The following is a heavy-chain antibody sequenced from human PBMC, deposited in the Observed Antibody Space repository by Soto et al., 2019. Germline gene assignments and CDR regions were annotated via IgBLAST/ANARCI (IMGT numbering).Heavy chain of an antibody. V-gene: IGHV4-30-2*01. CDR3: ARGRDDYKRSWYYFDY. J-gene: IGHJ4*02. Sequence: QLQLQESGSGLVKPSQTLSLTCGVSGVSISSNYYSWSWIRQPPGKGPEWIGYTFHSGSTYYNPPLKGRLTISVDKSKNQFSLKLNSVTAADTAVYYCARGRDDYKRSWYYFDYWGQGALVTVSS. CDR1: GVSISSNYYS. CDR2: TFHSGST. D-gene: IGHD4-4*01.